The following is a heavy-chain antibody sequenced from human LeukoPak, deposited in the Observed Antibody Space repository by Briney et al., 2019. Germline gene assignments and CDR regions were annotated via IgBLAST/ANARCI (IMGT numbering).Heavy chain of an antibody. V-gene: IGHV3-21*01. Sequence: PGGSLRLSCAASGFTLSNYAMHWVRQAPGKGLEWVSSISSSSSYIYYADSVKGRFTISRDNAKNSLYLQMNSLRAEDTAVYYCAELGITMIGGVWGKGTTVTISS. CDR2: ISSSSSYI. J-gene: IGHJ6*04. CDR3: AELGITMIGGV. CDR1: GFTLSNYA. D-gene: IGHD3-10*02.